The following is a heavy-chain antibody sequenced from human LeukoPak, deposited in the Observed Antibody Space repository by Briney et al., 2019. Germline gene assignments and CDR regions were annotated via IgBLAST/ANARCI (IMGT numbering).Heavy chain of an antibody. CDR3: ARRRATMVRGVKSGMDV. CDR1: GGSFSGYY. CDR2: INHSGST. D-gene: IGHD3-10*01. V-gene: IGHV4-34*01. J-gene: IGHJ6*02. Sequence: SETLSLTCAVYGGSFSGYYWSWIRQPPGKGLEWIGEINHSGSTNYNPSLKSRVTISVDTSKNQFSLKLSSVTAADTAVYYCARRRATMVRGVKSGMDVWGQGTTVTVSS.